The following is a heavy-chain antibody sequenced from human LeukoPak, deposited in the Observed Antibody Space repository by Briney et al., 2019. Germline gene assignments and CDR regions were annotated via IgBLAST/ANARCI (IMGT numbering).Heavy chain of an antibody. Sequence: SETLSLTCAVYGGSFSGYYWSWIRQPPGKGLEWIGEINHSGSTNYNPSLKSRVTISVDTSKNQFSLKLSSVTAADTAVYYCARAPGYCSSTSRYTAAFDIWGQGTMVTVSS. CDR3: ARAPGYCSSTSRYTAAFDI. CDR2: INHSGST. J-gene: IGHJ3*02. D-gene: IGHD2-2*02. V-gene: IGHV4-34*01. CDR1: GGSFSGYY.